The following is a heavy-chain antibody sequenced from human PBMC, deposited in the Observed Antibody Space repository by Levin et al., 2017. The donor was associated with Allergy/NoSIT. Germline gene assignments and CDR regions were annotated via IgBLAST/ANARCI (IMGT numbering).Heavy chain of an antibody. CDR2: IYSGGST. CDR1: GFTVSSNY. V-gene: IGHV3-53*01. CDR3: ARYCSSTSCYAYYYYGMDV. J-gene: IGHJ6*02. Sequence: GGSLRLSCAASGFTVSSNYMSWVRQAPGKGLEWVSVIYSGGSTYYADSVKGRFTISRDNSKNTLYLQMNSLRAEDTAVYYCARYCSSTSCYAYYYYGMDVWGQGTTVTVSS. D-gene: IGHD2-2*01.